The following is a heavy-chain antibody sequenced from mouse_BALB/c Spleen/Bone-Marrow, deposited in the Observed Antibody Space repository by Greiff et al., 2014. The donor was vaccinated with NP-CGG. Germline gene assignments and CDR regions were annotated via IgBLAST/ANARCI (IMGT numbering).Heavy chain of an antibody. CDR3: ATMITDWYFDV. D-gene: IGHD2-4*01. Sequence: VQLKESGAELVKPGASVKLSCTASGFNIKDTYMHWVKQRPEQGLEWIGRIDPANGNTKYDPKFQGKATITADTSSNTAYLQLSGLTSEDTAVYYCATMITDWYFDVWGAGTTVTVSS. J-gene: IGHJ1*01. V-gene: IGHV14-3*02. CDR1: GFNIKDTY. CDR2: IDPANGNT.